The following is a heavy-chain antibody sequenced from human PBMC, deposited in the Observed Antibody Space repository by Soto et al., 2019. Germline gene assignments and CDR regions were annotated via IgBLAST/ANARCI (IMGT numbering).Heavy chain of an antibody. CDR3: ARSGYCSGGSCYSPYYYYYYMDV. Sequence: QVPLVQSGAEVKKPGASVKVSCKASGYTFTSYGISWVRQAPGQGLEWMGWISAYNGNTNYAQKLQGRVTMTTDTSTSTAYKELRSLRSDDTAVYYCARSGYCSGGSCYSPYYYYYYMDVWGKGTTVTVSS. CDR1: GYTFTSYG. V-gene: IGHV1-18*01. CDR2: ISAYNGNT. D-gene: IGHD2-15*01. J-gene: IGHJ6*03.